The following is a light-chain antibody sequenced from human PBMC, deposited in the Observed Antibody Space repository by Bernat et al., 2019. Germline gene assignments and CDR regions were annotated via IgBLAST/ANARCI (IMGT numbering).Light chain of an antibody. J-gene: IGLJ3*02. Sequence: QSVLTQPPSASGTPGQRVTISCSGSSSDIGSNSVTWYQQFPGTAPKVLMYATNERPSGVPDRFSGSKSGTSASLAISGLLSDDEADYYCAAWGDSLNGWVFGGGTKRTVL. CDR2: ATN. CDR3: AAWGDSLNGWV. V-gene: IGLV1-44*01. CDR1: SSDIGSNS.